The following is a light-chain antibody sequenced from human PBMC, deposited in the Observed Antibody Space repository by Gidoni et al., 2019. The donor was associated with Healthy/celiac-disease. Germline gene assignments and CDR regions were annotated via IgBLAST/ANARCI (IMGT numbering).Light chain of an antibody. V-gene: IGLV1-44*01. CDR3: AAWDDSLNGVV. Sequence: QSVLTQPPSASGTPGQRVTISCSGSSSNIGSNTVNWYQQPPGTAPKHLIYSTNQRPSGVPDRGSGSKSGTSASRAISGLQSEDEADDYCAAWDDSLNGVVFGGGTKLTVL. J-gene: IGLJ2*01. CDR2: STN. CDR1: SSNIGSNT.